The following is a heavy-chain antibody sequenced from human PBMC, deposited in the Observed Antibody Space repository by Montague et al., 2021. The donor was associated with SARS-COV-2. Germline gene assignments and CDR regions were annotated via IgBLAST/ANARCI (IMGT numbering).Heavy chain of an antibody. J-gene: IGHJ6*02. CDR2: SSGSDGGT. CDR1: GFTFSNSA. V-gene: IGHV3-23*01. Sequence: SLRLSCAASGFTFSNSAMNWVRQAPGKGLEWVSGSSGSDGGTHCXDSARGRFTISRDNSKNVLYLQTNSLRAEDTALYYCAKDAYYHGLGYGMDVWGQGTTVTVSS. D-gene: IGHD3-10*01. CDR3: AKDAYYHGLGYGMDV.